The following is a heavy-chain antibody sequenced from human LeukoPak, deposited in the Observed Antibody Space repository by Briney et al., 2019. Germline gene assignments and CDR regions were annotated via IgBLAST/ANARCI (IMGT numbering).Heavy chain of an antibody. J-gene: IGHJ4*02. CDR1: GGTFSSYA. V-gene: IGHV1-69*04. CDR3: ARDLYSGAVAGTTDY. CDR2: IITILGIA. Sequence: SVKVSCKASGGTFSSYAISWVRQAPGQGLEWMGRIITILGIANYAQKFQGRVTITADKSTSTAYMELSSLRSEDTAVYYCARDLYSGAVAGTTDYWGQGTLVTVSS. D-gene: IGHD6-19*01.